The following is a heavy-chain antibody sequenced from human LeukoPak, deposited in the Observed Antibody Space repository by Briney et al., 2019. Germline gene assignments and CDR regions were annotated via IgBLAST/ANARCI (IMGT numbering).Heavy chain of an antibody. V-gene: IGHV4-59*01. CDR1: SGSSSSYY. CDR3: AGGNPSGRPGIGFDY. J-gene: IGHJ4*02. D-gene: IGHD1-26*01. Sequence: PSETLSLTCTVSSGSSSSYYRSWVRQPPGKGLEWIGHVHYSETSRYNPSLESRVSITVDTSKNHFSLRLSSVTAADTAVYYCAGGNPSGRPGIGFDYWGQGALVTVSS. CDR2: VHYSETS.